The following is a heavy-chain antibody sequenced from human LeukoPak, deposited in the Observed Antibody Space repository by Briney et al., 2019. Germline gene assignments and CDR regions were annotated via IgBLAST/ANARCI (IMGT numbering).Heavy chain of an antibody. CDR3: ARDRGLMTTVTPFDY. CDR1: GYTFTSYG. V-gene: IGHV1-18*01. J-gene: IGHJ4*02. D-gene: IGHD4-11*01. Sequence: ASVKVSCTASGYTFTSYGISWVRQAPGQGLEWMGWISAYNGNTNYAQKLQGRVTMTTDTSTSTAYMELRSLRSDDTAVYYCARDRGLMTTVTPFDYWGQGTLVTVSS. CDR2: ISAYNGNT.